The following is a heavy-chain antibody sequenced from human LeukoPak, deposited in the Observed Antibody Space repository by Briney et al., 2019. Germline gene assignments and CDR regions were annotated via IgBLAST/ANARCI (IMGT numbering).Heavy chain of an antibody. CDR2: INPSGGST. D-gene: IGHD6-19*01. Sequence: ASVKVSCKVSGYTLTELSMHWVRQAPGQGLEWMGIINPSGGSTSYAQKFQGRVTMTRDTSTSTVYMELSSLRSEDTAVYYCARGAVAGRRFDYWGQGTLVTVSS. CDR3: ARGAVAGRRFDY. V-gene: IGHV1-46*03. J-gene: IGHJ4*02. CDR1: GYTLTELS.